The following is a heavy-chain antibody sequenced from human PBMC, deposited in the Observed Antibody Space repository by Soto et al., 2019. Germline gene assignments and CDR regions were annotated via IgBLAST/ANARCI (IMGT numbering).Heavy chain of an antibody. J-gene: IGHJ5*02. CDR1: GGSISNYY. CDR3: ARVLRYCSSTSCRNWFDP. CDR2: IYYSGST. Sequence: SETLSLTCTVSGGSISNYYWSWIRQPPGKGLEWIGYIYYSGSTKYNPSLKSRVTISVDTSKNQFSLKLSSVTAADTAVYYCARVLRYCSSTSCRNWFDPWGQGTLVTVSS. V-gene: IGHV4-59*12. D-gene: IGHD2-2*01.